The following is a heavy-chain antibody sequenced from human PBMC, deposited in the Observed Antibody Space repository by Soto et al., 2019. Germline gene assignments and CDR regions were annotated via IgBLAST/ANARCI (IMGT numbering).Heavy chain of an antibody. D-gene: IGHD3-10*01. Sequence: QVQLVESGGGVVQPGRSLRLSCAASGFTFSSYGMHWVRQAPGKGLEWVAVISYDGSNKYYADSVKGRFTISRDNSKNTLYLQMNSLRAEDTAVYYCAKAGSMVRGVTNNWFDPWGQGTLVTVSS. J-gene: IGHJ5*02. CDR2: ISYDGSNK. CDR1: GFTFSSYG. CDR3: AKAGSMVRGVTNNWFDP. V-gene: IGHV3-30*18.